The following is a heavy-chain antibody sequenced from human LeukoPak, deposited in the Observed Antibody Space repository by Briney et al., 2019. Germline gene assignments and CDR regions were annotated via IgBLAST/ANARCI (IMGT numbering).Heavy chain of an antibody. CDR3: ARDHSGYYNNWFDP. D-gene: IGHD3-22*01. CDR1: GGSISSYY. J-gene: IGHJ5*02. Sequence: PSQTLSLTCTVSGGSISSYYWSWIRQPPGKGLEWIGYIYYSGSTNYNPSLKSRVTISVDTSKNQFSLKLSSVTAADTAVYYCARDHSGYYNNWFDPWGQGTLVTVSS. CDR2: IYYSGST. V-gene: IGHV4-59*01.